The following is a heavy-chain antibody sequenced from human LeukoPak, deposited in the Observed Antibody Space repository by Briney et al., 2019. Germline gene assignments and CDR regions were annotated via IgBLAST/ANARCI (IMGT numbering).Heavy chain of an antibody. Sequence: SVKVSCKPSGDTFSSYALSCVRQALGQGPEWMGGIIPIFGTANYAQKFQGRVKITADESTSTAYMELSRLRSDDTAVYYCARSYYYGSGIDYWGQGTLVTVSS. D-gene: IGHD3-10*01. J-gene: IGHJ4*02. CDR3: ARSYYYGSGIDY. CDR2: IIPIFGTA. CDR1: GDTFSSYA. V-gene: IGHV1-69*13.